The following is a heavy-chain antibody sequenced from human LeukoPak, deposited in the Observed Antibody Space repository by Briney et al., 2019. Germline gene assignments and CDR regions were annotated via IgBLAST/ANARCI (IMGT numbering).Heavy chain of an antibody. D-gene: IGHD4-17*01. CDR2: ISSSSSYI. J-gene: IGHJ6*02. CDR1: GFTFSSYA. CDR3: ARDPIHGDYEPNYYYYGMDV. Sequence: GGSLRLSCAASGFTFSSYAMSWVRQAPGKGLEWVSSISSSSSYIYYADSVKGRFTISRDNAKNSLYLQMNSLRAEDTAVYYCARDPIHGDYEPNYYYYGMDVWGQGTTVTVSS. V-gene: IGHV3-21*01.